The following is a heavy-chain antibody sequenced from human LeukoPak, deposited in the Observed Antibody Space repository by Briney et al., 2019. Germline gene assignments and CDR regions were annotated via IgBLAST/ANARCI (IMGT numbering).Heavy chain of an antibody. J-gene: IGHJ4*02. Sequence: SETLSLTCAVYGGSFSGYYWSWIRQPPGKRLEWIGEINHSGSTNYNPSLKSRVTISVDTSKNQFSLKLSSVTAADTAVYYCARPRGYCSSTSCYSGDYWGQGTLVTVSS. D-gene: IGHD2-2*02. CDR1: GGSFSGYY. CDR3: ARPRGYCSSTSCYSGDY. CDR2: INHSGST. V-gene: IGHV4-34*01.